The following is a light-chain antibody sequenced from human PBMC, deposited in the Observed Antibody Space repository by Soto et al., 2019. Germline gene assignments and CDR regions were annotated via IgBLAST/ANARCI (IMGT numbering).Light chain of an antibody. J-gene: IGLJ3*02. CDR3: CSYAGSSTWV. CDR1: SSDVGSYNL. CDR2: EGS. V-gene: IGLV2-23*01. Sequence: QSALTQPASVSRSPGQSITISCTGTSSDVGSYNLVSWYQQHPGKAPKLMIYEGSKRPSGVSNRFSGSKSGNTASLTISGLQAEDEAAYYCCSYAGSSTWVFGGGTKVTVL.